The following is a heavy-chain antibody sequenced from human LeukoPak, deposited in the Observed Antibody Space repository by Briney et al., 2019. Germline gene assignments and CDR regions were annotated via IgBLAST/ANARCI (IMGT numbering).Heavy chain of an antibody. D-gene: IGHD6-13*01. CDR3: ANLAAGGYYFDY. Sequence: GGSLRLSCAASGFTFSSYSMSWVRQAPGKGLEWVSAISGSGGSTYYADSVKGRFTISRDNSKNTLYLQMNSLRAEDTAVYYCANLAAGGYYFDYWGQGTLVTVSS. J-gene: IGHJ4*02. V-gene: IGHV3-23*01. CDR1: GFTFSSYS. CDR2: ISGSGGST.